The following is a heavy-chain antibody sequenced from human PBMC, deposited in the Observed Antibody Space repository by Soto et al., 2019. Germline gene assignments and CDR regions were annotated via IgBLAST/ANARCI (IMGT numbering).Heavy chain of an antibody. CDR1: GVSISDTSYY. CDR2: IYFNGNT. Sequence: QLQLQESGPGLVKPSETLSLTCNVSGVSISDTSYYWGWIRQPPGKGLEWIGTIYFNGNTFYNPSLKSRLTLYVDTSKNQFSLRLTSVTAADTAVYYCARQGSYWGQGTLVAVSS. CDR3: ARQGSY. V-gene: IGHV4-39*01. J-gene: IGHJ4*02.